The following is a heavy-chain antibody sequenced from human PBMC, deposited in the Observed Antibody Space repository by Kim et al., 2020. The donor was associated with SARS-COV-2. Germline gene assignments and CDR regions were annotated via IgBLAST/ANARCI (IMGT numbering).Heavy chain of an antibody. CDR3: ARLEWGYSRGGSYNWFDP. CDR2: IYYSGST. V-gene: IGHV4-59*08. Sequence: SETLSLTCTVSGGSISSYYWSWIRQPPGKGLEWIGYIYYSGSTNYNPSLKSRVTISVDTSKNQFSLKLSSVTAADTAVYYCARLEWGYSRGGSYNWFDPWGQGTLVTVSS. J-gene: IGHJ5*02. CDR1: GGSISSYY. D-gene: IGHD6-19*01.